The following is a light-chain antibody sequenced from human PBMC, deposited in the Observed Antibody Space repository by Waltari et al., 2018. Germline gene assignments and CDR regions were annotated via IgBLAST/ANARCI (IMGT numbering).Light chain of an antibody. CDR1: QSIANY. J-gene: IGKJ4*01. Sequence: DVQMTQSPSSLSASVGDRVTITCRASQSIANYLNWYQQKPGKVPKLLIYAASSLHSGVPSRFSCSGSGTEFTLTITNLQPEDFATYYCQQSYTTLTFGGGTKVE. CDR2: AAS. V-gene: IGKV1-39*01. CDR3: QQSYTTLT.